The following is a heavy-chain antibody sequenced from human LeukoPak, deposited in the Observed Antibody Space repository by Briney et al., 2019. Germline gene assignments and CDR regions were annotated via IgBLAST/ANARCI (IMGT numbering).Heavy chain of an antibody. CDR2: FDPEDGET. V-gene: IGHV1-24*01. D-gene: IGHD3-10*01. J-gene: IGHJ5*02. CDR3: ARGYGSRFDP. Sequence: ASVKVSCKVSGYTLTELSMHWVRQAPGKGLEWMGGFDPEDGETIYAQKFQGRVTITADKSTSTAYMELSSLRSEDTAVYYCARGYGSRFDPWGQGTLVTVSS. CDR1: GYTLTELS.